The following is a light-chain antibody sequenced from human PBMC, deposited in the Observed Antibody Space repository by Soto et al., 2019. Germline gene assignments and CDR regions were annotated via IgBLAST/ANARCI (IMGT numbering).Light chain of an antibody. CDR1: SSDVGGYNY. CDR3: SSYTSSSTVV. V-gene: IGLV2-14*01. CDR2: DVS. J-gene: IGLJ2*01. Sequence: QSALTQPASVSGSPGQSITISCTGTSSDVGGYNYVSWYQQHPGKAPKLMIYDVSNRPSGVSNRFSGSKSGNTASLTISGLQAEDEADYYCSSYTSSSTVVFAGGTKRTGL.